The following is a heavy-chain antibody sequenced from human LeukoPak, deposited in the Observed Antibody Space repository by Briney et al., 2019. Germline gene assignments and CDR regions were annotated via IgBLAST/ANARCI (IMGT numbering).Heavy chain of an antibody. CDR1: GFTFSSYG. D-gene: IGHD5-24*01. CDR3: AKDIWGGSPDGYNRFDY. J-gene: IGHJ4*02. Sequence: GRSLRLSCAASGFTFSSYGMHWVRQAPGKGLEWVAVISYDGSNKYYADSVKGRFTISRDNSKNTLYLQMNSLRAEDTALYYCAKDIWGGSPDGYNRFDYWGQGTLVTVSS. V-gene: IGHV3-30*18. CDR2: ISYDGSNK.